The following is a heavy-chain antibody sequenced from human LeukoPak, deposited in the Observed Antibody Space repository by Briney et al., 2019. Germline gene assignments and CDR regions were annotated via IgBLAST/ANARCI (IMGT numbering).Heavy chain of an antibody. CDR2: IYYSGST. Sequence: SETLSLTCTVSGGSISSSSYYRGWIRQPPGKGLEWIVSIYYSGSTYYNTSLKSRVTIPVDTTNNQSSLKLSSVTAAVTAVYYCARHGYYGSGYYTGWFDPWGQGTLVTVSS. CDR1: GGSISSSSYY. J-gene: IGHJ5*02. V-gene: IGHV4-39*01. CDR3: ARHGYYGSGYYTGWFDP. D-gene: IGHD3-10*01.